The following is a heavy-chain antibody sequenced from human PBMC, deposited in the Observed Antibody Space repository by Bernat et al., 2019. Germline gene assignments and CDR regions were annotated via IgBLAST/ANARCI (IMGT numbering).Heavy chain of an antibody. CDR3: ARRRYSWDDRLRMTFDP. CDR1: GGSISSSSYY. D-gene: IGHD1-1*01. J-gene: IGHJ5*02. CDR2: IYYSGST. Sequence: QLQLQESGPGLAKPSETLSLTCTVSGGSISSSSYYWGWIRQPPGKGLEWIGSIYYSGSTYYNPSLKSRVTISVDTSKNQFYLKVRAVAAADTAVYYCARRRYSWDDRLRMTFDPWGQGTLVTVSS. V-gene: IGHV4-39*01.